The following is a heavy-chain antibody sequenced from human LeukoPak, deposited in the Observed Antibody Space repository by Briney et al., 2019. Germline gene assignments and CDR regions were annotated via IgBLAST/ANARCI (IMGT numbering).Heavy chain of an antibody. D-gene: IGHD2-15*01. J-gene: IGHJ4*02. CDR2: ISNNGGYT. Sequence: GGSLRLSCAASGFTFSSSAMSWVRQAPGKGLELVSAISNNGGYTYYADSVQGRFTISRDNSKSTLCLQMNSLRAEDTAVYYCAKQLGYCSDGSCYFPYWGQGTLVTVSS. CDR3: AKQLGYCSDGSCYFPY. CDR1: GFTFSSSA. V-gene: IGHV3-23*01.